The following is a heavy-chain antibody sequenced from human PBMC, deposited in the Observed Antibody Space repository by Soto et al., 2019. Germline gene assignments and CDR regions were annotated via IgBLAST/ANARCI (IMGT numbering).Heavy chain of an antibody. CDR2: ISSSSSYT. CDR1: GFTFSDYY. Sequence: GGSLRLSCAASGFTFSDYYMSWIRQAPGKGLEWVSYISSSSSYTNYADSGKGRFTISRDNAKNSLYLQMNSLRAEDTAVYYCARHNNWNDENWFDPWGQGTLVTVSS. CDR3: ARHNNWNDENWFDP. D-gene: IGHD1-20*01. V-gene: IGHV3-11*06. J-gene: IGHJ5*02.